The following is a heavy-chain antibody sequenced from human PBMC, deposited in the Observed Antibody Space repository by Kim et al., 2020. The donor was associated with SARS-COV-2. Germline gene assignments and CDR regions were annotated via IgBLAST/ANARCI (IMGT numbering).Heavy chain of an antibody. CDR2: IYYSGST. Sequence: SETLSLTCTVSGGSISGYYWSWIRQPPGKGLEWIGYIYYSGSTNYNPSLKSRVTISVDTSKKQFSLKLTSVTAADTAVYFCARHSRIAVAGAFDIWGQGTMVTVSS. J-gene: IGHJ3*02. CDR3: ARHSRIAVAGAFDI. D-gene: IGHD6-19*01. V-gene: IGHV4-59*08. CDR1: GGSISGYY.